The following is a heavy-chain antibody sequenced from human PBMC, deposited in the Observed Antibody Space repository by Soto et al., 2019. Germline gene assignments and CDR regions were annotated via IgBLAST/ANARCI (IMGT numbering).Heavy chain of an antibody. Sequence: ETLSLTCTVSGGSISSYYWSWIRQPPGKGLEWIGYIYYSGSTNHNPSLKSRVTISVDTSKNQFSLKLSSVTAADTAAYYCAREGHNPSGYYDYWGQGTLVTVSS. J-gene: IGHJ4*02. D-gene: IGHD3-22*01. V-gene: IGHV4-59*01. CDR2: IYYSGST. CDR1: GGSISSYY. CDR3: AREGHNPSGYYDY.